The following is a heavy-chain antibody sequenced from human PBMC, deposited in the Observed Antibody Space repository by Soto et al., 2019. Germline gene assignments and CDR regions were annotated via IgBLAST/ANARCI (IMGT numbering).Heavy chain of an antibody. J-gene: IGHJ3*02. V-gene: IGHV4-30-4*01. D-gene: IGHD3-22*01. CDR3: ARASYYDSSGYYLRGGGDAFDI. CDR2: IYYSGST. CDR1: GGSISSGDYY. Sequence: PSETLSLTCTVSGGSISSGDYYWSWIRQPPGKGLEWIGYIYYSGSTYYNPSLKSRVTISVDTSKNQFSLKLSSVTAADTAVYYCARASYYDSSGYYLRGGGDAFDIWGQGTMVTVS.